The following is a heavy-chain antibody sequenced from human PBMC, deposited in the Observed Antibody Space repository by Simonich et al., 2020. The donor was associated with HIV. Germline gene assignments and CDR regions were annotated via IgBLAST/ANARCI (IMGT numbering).Heavy chain of an antibody. Sequence: QVQLQQWGAGLLKPSETLSLTCAVNGGSFSGYYWSWIRQPPGKGREWIGEINHSRNTNYNPYLKIRVTIAVDTTKNQFSLKLSSVTAADTAVYYCARGFYKSLYYFDYWGQGTLVTVS. CDR2: INHSRNT. CDR1: GGSFSGYY. CDR3: ARGFYKSLYYFDY. J-gene: IGHJ4*02. D-gene: IGHD1-1*01. V-gene: IGHV4-34*01.